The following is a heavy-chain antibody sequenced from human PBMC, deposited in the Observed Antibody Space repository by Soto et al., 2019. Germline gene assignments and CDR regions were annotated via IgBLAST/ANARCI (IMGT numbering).Heavy chain of an antibody. CDR1: GFIFTNFW. CDR3: AKDSWYFDL. D-gene: IGHD6-13*01. J-gene: IGHJ4*02. CDR2: IDTSGSST. V-gene: IGHV3-74*01. Sequence: PGGSLRLSCEASGFIFTNFWMHWARQVPGKGLVWVSRIDTSGSSTSYADSVKGRFTISRDNAKNTVSLQMNGLRAEDTGVYYCAKDSWYFDLWSQGSLVTVSS.